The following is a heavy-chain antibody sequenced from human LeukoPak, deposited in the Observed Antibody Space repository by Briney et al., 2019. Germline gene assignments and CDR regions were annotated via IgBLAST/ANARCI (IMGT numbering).Heavy chain of an antibody. D-gene: IGHD3-16*01. CDR3: VQSIRHGIGY. CDR1: GFTFSTSW. V-gene: IGHV3-7*01. Sequence: GGSLRLSCAASGFTFSTSWMSWVRQAPGKGLEWVATMSEDGSEDYYVDFAKGRFTISRDNAKNSLYLQMNSLGDGDTAVYYCVQSIRHGIGYWGQGWLAAVSS. J-gene: IGHJ1*01. CDR2: MSEDGSED.